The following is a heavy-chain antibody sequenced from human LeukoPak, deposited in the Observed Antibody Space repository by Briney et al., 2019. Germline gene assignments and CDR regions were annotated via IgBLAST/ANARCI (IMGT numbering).Heavy chain of an antibody. Sequence: PGGSLRLSCAASGFTFSSYGMHWVRQAPGKGLEWVAVIWYDGSNKYYADSVKGRFTISRDNSKNTLYLQMNSLRAEDTAVYYCAKETGGIQLWRPNNWFDPWGQGTLVTVSS. CDR2: IWYDGSNK. J-gene: IGHJ5*02. V-gene: IGHV3-33*06. CDR3: AKETGGIQLWRPNNWFDP. D-gene: IGHD5-18*01. CDR1: GFTFSSYG.